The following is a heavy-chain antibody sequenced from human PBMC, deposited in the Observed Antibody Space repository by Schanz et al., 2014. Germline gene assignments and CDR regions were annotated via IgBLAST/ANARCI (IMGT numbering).Heavy chain of an antibody. V-gene: IGHV1-18*01. CDR1: GYTFTSHG. J-gene: IGHJ6*02. D-gene: IGHD3-16*01. CDR2: ISPYNGNT. Sequence: QVQLVQSGAEVKKPGASVKVSCKASGYTFTSHGISWVRQAPGQGLEWMGWISPYNGNTNYAQKLQGRVTMTADTSTSTAYMELKSLRSADTAVYYCATIGVNDYWRFGLDLWGQGTTVTVSS. CDR3: ATIGVNDYWRFGLDL.